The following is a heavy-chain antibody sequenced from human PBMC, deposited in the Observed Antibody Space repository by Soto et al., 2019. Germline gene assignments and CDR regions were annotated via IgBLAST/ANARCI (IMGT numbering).Heavy chain of an antibody. J-gene: IGHJ6*02. CDR1: GGSMSSYY. V-gene: IGHV4-59*01. CDR3: ARDSLREGMDV. Sequence: PSETLSLTCAVSGGSMSSYYWSWIRQPPGKGLEWIGYIYYSGSTNYNPSLKSRVTISVDTSKNQFSLKLSSVTAADTAVYYCARDSLREGMDVWGQGTTVTVSS. D-gene: IGHD1-26*01. CDR2: IYYSGST.